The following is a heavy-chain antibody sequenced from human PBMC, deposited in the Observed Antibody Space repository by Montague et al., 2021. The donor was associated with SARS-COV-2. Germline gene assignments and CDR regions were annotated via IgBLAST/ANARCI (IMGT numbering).Heavy chain of an antibody. CDR1: GGSITSTNW. CDR2: IHHSGST. CDR3: ARGDYGDYRDAFDI. J-gene: IGHJ3*02. D-gene: IGHD4-17*01. V-gene: IGHV4-4*02. Sequence: SETLSLTCAVSGGSITSTNWWSWVRQPPGKGLEWIGEIHHSGSTNSSPPLKSRITMSIDKSSNQFYLNLNSVTAADTAVYYCARGDYGDYRDAFDIWGQGTVVTVSS.